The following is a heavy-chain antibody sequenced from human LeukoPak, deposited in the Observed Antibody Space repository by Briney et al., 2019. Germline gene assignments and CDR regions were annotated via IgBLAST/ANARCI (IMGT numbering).Heavy chain of an antibody. CDR2: ISSSSSYI. CDR3: ARQAVLGVATTDYYYMDV. Sequence: GGSLRLSCAASGFTFSSYSMNWVRQAPGKGLEWVSSISSSSSYIYYADSVKGRFTISRDNAKNSLYLQMNSLRAEDTAVYYCARQAVLGVATTDYYYMDVWDKGTTVTVSS. D-gene: IGHD5-12*01. V-gene: IGHV3-21*01. CDR1: GFTFSSYS. J-gene: IGHJ6*03.